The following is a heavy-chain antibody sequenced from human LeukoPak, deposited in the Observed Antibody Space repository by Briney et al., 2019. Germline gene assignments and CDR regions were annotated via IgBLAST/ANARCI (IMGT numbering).Heavy chain of an antibody. J-gene: IGHJ5*02. Sequence: SETLSLTCAVSGYSISSGYYWGWIRQTPGKGLEWIGSFYHSRSTYYNPSLKSRVTILVDTSKNQFSLKLSSVTAADTAVYYCARGSNWLDPWGQGTLVTVPS. D-gene: IGHD6-6*01. CDR2: FYHSRST. V-gene: IGHV4-38-2*01. CDR1: GYSISSGYY. CDR3: ARGSNWLDP.